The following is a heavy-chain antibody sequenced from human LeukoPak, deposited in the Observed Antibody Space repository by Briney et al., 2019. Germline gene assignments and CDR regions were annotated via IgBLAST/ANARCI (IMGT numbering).Heavy chain of an antibody. J-gene: IGHJ3*02. D-gene: IGHD2-21*01. CDR2: IYYSVST. V-gene: IGHV4-59*08. CDR3: ARPKGYSLFDAFDI. CDR1: GGAISSYY. Sequence: PSETLSLTCTVSGGAISSYYCSWIRQPPGKGLGWSGGIYYSVSTNYNPSLKSRVTISVDTCKNQFSLRLSSVPAAHTAVYYRARPKGYSLFDAFDICGQGTMVTVSS.